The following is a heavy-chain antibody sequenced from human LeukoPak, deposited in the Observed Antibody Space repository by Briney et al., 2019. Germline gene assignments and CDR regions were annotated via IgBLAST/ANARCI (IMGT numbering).Heavy chain of an antibody. Sequence: SETLSLTCAVYGGSFSGYYWSWIRQPPGKGLEWIGEINHSGSTNYNPSLKSRVIISVDTSKNQFSLKLSSVTAADTAVYYCARGTSITGTPFDPWGQGTLVTVSS. V-gene: IGHV4-34*01. CDR3: ARGTSITGTPFDP. CDR2: INHSGST. J-gene: IGHJ5*02. D-gene: IGHD1-20*01. CDR1: GGSFSGYY.